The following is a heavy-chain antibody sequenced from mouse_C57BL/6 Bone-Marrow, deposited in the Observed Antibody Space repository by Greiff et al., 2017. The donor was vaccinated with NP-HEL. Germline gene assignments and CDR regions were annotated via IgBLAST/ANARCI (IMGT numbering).Heavy chain of an antibody. CDR3: ARCVWARYFDV. CDR2: IYPRRGNT. V-gene: IGHV1-81*01. CDR1: GYTFTSYG. Sequence: QVQLKESGAELARPGASVKLSCKASGYTFTSYGISWVKQRTGQGLEWIGEIYPRRGNTFYNEKFKGKATLTADKSSSTAYMELRSLTSEDSAVYFCARCVWARYFDVWGTGTTVTVSS. D-gene: IGHD3-1*01. J-gene: IGHJ1*03.